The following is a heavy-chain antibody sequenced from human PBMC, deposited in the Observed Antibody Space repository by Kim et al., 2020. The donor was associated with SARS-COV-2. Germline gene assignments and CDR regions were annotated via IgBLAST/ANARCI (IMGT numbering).Heavy chain of an antibody. Sequence: SETLSLTCTVSGGSISSGDYYWSWIRQPPGKGLEWIGYIYYSGSTYYNPSLKSRVTISVDTSKNQFSLKLSSVTAADTAVYYCARSIAVAVFDYWGQGTLVTVSS. D-gene: IGHD6-19*01. CDR1: GGSISSGDYY. CDR3: ARSIAVAVFDY. V-gene: IGHV4-30-4*01. J-gene: IGHJ4*02. CDR2: IYYSGST.